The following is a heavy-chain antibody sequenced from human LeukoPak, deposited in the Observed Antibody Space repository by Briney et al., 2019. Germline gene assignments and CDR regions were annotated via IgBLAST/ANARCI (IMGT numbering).Heavy chain of an antibody. CDR3: AKHIAYYYDSSGQEDAFDI. CDR2: IYHSGST. CDR1: GYSIGSGYY. J-gene: IGHJ3*02. V-gene: IGHV4-38-2*01. D-gene: IGHD3-22*01. Sequence: SETLSLTCAVSGYSIGSGYYWGWIRQPPGKGVEWIGSIYHSGSTYYNPSLKSRVTISVDTSKNQFSLKLSSVTAADTAVYYCAKHIAYYYDSSGQEDAFDIWGQGTMVTVSS.